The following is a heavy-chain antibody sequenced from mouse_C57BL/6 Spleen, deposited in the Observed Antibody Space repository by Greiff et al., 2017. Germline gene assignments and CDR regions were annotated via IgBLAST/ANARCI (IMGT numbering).Heavy chain of an antibody. D-gene: IGHD1-1*01. V-gene: IGHV1-64*01. CDR3: ARWREECSRNY. CDR1: GYTFTSYW. J-gene: IGHJ2*01. CDR2: IHPNSGST. Sequence: VQLQQPGAELVKPGASVKLSCKASGYTFTSYWMHWVKQRPGQGLEWIGVIHPNSGSTNYNEKFKGKATLTVDKSSSTAYMQLSSLTSEDSAVYYCARWREECSRNYWGQGTTLTVSS.